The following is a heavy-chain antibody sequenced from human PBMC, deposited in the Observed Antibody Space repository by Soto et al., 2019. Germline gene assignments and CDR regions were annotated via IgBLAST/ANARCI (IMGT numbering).Heavy chain of an antibody. V-gene: IGHV4-34*01. CDR1: GGSFSGYY. J-gene: IGHJ4*02. CDR3: ARDKITGLFDY. Sequence: PSETLSLTCAVYGGSFSGYYWTWIRQPPGTGLEWIGEINHRGSTNYNPSIKSRVTISVDTSKNQFSLKLTSVTAADTAVYYCARDKITGLFDYWGQGTLVT. CDR2: INHRGST. D-gene: IGHD2-8*02.